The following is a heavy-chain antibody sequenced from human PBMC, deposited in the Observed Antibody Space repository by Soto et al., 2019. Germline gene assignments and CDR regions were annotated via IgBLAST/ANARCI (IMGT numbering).Heavy chain of an antibody. J-gene: IGHJ6*02. CDR1: GGTFSSYA. CDR2: IIPILGTA. CDR3: AGADQDGMDV. V-gene: IGHV1-69*12. Sequence: QVQLVQSGAEVKKPGSSVKVSCKASGGTFSSYAISWVRQAPGQGLGWMGGIIPILGTANYAQKFKGRVTLTADDSTSPASMELSSPRSEDTAVYLWAGADQDGMDVWGQGTTVTVSS.